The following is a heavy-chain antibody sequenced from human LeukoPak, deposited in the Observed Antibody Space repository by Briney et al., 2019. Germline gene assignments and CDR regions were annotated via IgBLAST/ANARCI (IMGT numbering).Heavy chain of an antibody. V-gene: IGHV3-30*02. CDR3: ATDGAHYDIDY. J-gene: IGHJ4*02. Sequence: GSLRLSCAASGLTFSSYGMHWVRQAPGKGLEWVAFIWSDGRNGYYADSVKGRFTISRDNSKNTLHLQMNSLRAEDTAVYYCATDGAHYDIDYWGQGTLVTVSS. CDR2: IWSDGRNG. CDR1: GLTFSSYG. D-gene: IGHD3-3*01.